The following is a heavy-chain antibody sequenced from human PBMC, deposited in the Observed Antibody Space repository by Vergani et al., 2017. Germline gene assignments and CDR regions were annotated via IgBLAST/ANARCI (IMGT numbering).Heavy chain of an antibody. Sequence: EVQLVQSGAEVKKPGESLKISCKGSGYSFTSYWIGWVRQMPGKGLEWVSGISGSGVSAYYTDSVKGRFTISRDNSKNMLFLQMNNLRTEDTAIYYCAKQYFVSGNYLFDYWGQGTLVTVSS. D-gene: IGHD3-10*01. CDR2: ISGSGVSA. J-gene: IGHJ4*02. CDR1: GYSFTSYW. V-gene: IGHV3-23*04. CDR3: AKQYFVSGNYLFDY.